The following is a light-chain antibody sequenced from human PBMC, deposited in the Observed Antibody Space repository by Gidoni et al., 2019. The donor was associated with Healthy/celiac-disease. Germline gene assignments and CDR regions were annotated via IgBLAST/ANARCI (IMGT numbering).Light chain of an antibody. V-gene: IGKV1-33*01. CDR2: DAS. CDR1: QDISNY. Sequence: DIQMTQSPSSLSASVGDRVTITCQASQDISNYFNWYQQKPGKPPKLLIYDASNLEKGVPSRCSGSGSGTDFTFTISSLQPEDIATYYCQQYDNPPFGGGTKVEIK. CDR3: QQYDNPP. J-gene: IGKJ4*01.